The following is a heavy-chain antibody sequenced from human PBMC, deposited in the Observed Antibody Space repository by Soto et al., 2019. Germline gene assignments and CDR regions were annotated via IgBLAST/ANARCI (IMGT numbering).Heavy chain of an antibody. CDR1: GFTFSSYG. J-gene: IGHJ6*02. D-gene: IGHD3-3*01. CDR3: AKELVGDFWGGSDEDPHYYYGMDV. Sequence: PGGSLRLSCAASGFTFSSYGMHWVRQAPGKGLEWVAVISYDGSNKYYADSVKGRFTISRDNSKNTLYLQMNSLRAEDTAVYYCAKELVGDFWGGSDEDPHYYYGMDVWGQGTTVTVSS. V-gene: IGHV3-30*18. CDR2: ISYDGSNK.